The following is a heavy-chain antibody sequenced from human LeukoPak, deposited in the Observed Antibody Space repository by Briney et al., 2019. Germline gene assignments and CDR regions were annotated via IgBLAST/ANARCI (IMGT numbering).Heavy chain of an antibody. CDR2: IYPGDSHT. CDR3: ARFSPHYYDSSGYYFHWFDP. D-gene: IGHD3-22*01. CDR1: GYSFTNYW. V-gene: IGHV5-51*01. Sequence: GESLKISCQGSGYSFTNYWIAWVRQMPGKGLEWMGGIYPGDSHTRYSPSFQGQVTISADKSISTAYLQWSSPKASDTAMYYCARFSPHYYDSSGYYFHWFDPWGQGTLVTVSS. J-gene: IGHJ5*02.